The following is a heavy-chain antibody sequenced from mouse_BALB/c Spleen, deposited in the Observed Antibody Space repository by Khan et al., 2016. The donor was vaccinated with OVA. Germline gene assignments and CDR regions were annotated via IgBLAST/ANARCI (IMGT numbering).Heavy chain of an antibody. V-gene: IGHV9-3-1*01. CDR2: INTYTGEP. Sequence: QIQLVQSGPELKKPGETVKISCKASGYTFTNYGMNWVKQAPGKGLKWMGWINTYTGEPTYTDDFKGRFAFSLETSASTAYLQINNLKNEDTATCFCARPPHFSYVMGYWGQGTSGTVSS. CDR1: GYTFTNYG. CDR3: ARPPHFSYVMGY. J-gene: IGHJ4*01.